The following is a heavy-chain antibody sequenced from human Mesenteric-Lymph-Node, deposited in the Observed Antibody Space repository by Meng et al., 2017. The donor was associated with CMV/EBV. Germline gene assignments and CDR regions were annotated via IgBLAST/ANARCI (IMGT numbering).Heavy chain of an antibody. CDR2: IKDDGSEQ. V-gene: IGHV3-7*01. CDR3: ARLSRTTRGSPDF. J-gene: IGHJ4*02. Sequence: GESLKISRAASGFTFSSYAMSWVRQAPEKGLEYVATIKDDGSEQYYVDSVRGRFPISRDNAKNSLYLQMNGLRAEDTAIYYCARLSRTTRGSPDFWGQGSLVTVSS. D-gene: IGHD2/OR15-2a*01. CDR1: GFTFSSYA.